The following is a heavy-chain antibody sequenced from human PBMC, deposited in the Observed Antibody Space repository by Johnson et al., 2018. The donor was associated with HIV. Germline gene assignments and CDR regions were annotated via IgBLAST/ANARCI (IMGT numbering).Heavy chain of an antibody. V-gene: IGHV3-30-3*01. D-gene: IGHD2-8*01. CDR1: GFTFSSYA. CDR2: ISYDGSNK. J-gene: IGHJ3*02. CDR3: ARYNGVDSSSSGQTDI. Sequence: QVQLVESGGGLVQPGGSLRLSCAASGFTFSSYAMHWVRQAPGKGLEWVAVISYDGSNKYYADPVKGRFTLSRDNSKNTLYLQMNSLRAEDTALYYCARYNGVDSSSSGQTDIWGQGTMVTVSS.